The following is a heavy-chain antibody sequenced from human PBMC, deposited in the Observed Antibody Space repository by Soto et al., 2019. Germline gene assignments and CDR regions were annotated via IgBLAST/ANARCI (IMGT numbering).Heavy chain of an antibody. CDR3: ACSVYHDSSGYYSAFDY. CDR1: GGSISSYY. D-gene: IGHD3-22*01. Sequence: SETLSLTCTVSGGSISSYYWSWIRQPPGKGLEWIGYIYYSGSTNYNPSLKSRVTISVDTSKNQFSLKLSSVTAADTAVYYCACSVYHDSSGYYSAFDYWGQGTLVTVSS. J-gene: IGHJ4*02. V-gene: IGHV4-59*01. CDR2: IYYSGST.